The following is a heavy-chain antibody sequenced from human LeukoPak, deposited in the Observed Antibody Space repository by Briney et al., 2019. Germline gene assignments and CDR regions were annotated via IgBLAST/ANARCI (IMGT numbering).Heavy chain of an antibody. Sequence: SETLSLTCAVYGGSFSGYYWSWIRQPPGKGLEWIGEINHSGSTNYNPSLKSRVTISVDTSKNQFSLKLTSVTAADTAVYYCARGRFDSSGYYFGPIYYFDYWGQGTLVTVSS. CDR2: INHSGST. V-gene: IGHV4-34*01. CDR1: GGSFSGYY. D-gene: IGHD3-22*01. J-gene: IGHJ4*02. CDR3: ARGRFDSSGYYFGPIYYFDY.